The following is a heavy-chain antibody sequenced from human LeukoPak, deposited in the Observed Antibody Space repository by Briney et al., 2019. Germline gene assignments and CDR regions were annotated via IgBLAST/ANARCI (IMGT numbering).Heavy chain of an antibody. CDR3: ARDPTRGYDILTGLSP. J-gene: IGHJ5*02. CDR2: ISYDGSNK. V-gene: IGHV3-30*04. Sequence: GRSLRLSCAASGFTFSSYAMHWVRQAPGKGLEWVAVISYDGSNKYYADSVKGRFTISRDNSKNTLHLQMNSLRAEDTAVYYCARDPTRGYDILTGLSPWGQGTLVTVSS. D-gene: IGHD3-9*01. CDR1: GFTFSSYA.